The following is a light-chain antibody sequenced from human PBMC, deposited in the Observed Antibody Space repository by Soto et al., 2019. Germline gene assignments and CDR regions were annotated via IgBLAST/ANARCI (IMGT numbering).Light chain of an antibody. CDR3: QQYASSPLT. V-gene: IGKV3-11*01. CDR2: DAS. J-gene: IGKJ4*01. Sequence: EIVLTQSPATLSLSPGERATLSCRSSQSVTNSLAWYQQKPGQAPRLLVYDASNRATGIPTRFSGSGSGTDFTLTISNLEPEDFAVYFCQQYASSPLTLGGGTKVDIK. CDR1: QSVTNS.